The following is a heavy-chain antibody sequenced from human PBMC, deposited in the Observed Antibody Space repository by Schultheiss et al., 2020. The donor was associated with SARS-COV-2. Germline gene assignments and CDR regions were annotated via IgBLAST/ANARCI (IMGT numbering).Heavy chain of an antibody. CDR2: IWYDGSNK. D-gene: IGHD3-10*01. CDR3: AKGRYYGSGSPFDY. CDR1: GFSFSTYV. Sequence: SLKISCAASGFSFSTYVMNWVRQAPGKGLEWVAVIWYDGSNKYYADSVKGRFTISRDSSKNTVFLQMNSLTAEDTALYYCAKGRYYGSGSPFDYWGQGTLVTVSS. J-gene: IGHJ4*02. V-gene: IGHV3-33*06.